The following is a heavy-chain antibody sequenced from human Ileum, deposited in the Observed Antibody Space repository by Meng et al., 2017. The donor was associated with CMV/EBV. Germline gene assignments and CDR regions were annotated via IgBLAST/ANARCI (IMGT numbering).Heavy chain of an antibody. CDR2: LTPDGRDT. CDR1: GFTFSDYW. V-gene: IGHV3-7*01. Sequence: GESLKISCAASGFTFSDYWMTWVRQVPGKGLEWVAILTPDGRDTYYVDSVKGRFTISRDNAKDSLYLQMNSLRAEDTALYYCARVPRSDLAYWGQGTLVTVSS. J-gene: IGHJ4*02. CDR3: ARVPRSDLAY.